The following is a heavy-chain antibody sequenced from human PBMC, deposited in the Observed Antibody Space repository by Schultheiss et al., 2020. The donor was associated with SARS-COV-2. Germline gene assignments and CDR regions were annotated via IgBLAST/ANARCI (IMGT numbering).Heavy chain of an antibody. Sequence: GESLKISCAASGFTFSSYGMHWVRQAPGKGLEWVAVIWYDGSNKYYADSVKGRFTISRDNSKNTLYLQMNSLRAEDTAVYYCAKGLGGYCSGGSCLRWGQGTLVTVSS. CDR3: AKGLGGYCSGGSCLR. J-gene: IGHJ4*02. CDR2: IWYDGSNK. D-gene: IGHD2-15*01. V-gene: IGHV3-30*02. CDR1: GFTFSSYG.